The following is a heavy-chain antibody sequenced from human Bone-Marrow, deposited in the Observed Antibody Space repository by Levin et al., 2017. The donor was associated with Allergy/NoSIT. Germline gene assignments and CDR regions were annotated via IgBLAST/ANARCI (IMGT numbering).Heavy chain of an antibody. CDR3: TRDGSIVAVTGLLDY. J-gene: IGHJ4*02. D-gene: IGHD2-21*02. V-gene: IGHV1-18*01. Sequence: GESLKISCKASGYTFTSYGFNWVRQAPGQGLEWMGWISAYNGKTEYSQRLQGRVTMTTDTSTTTVYMELRNLKSDDTAVYYCTRDGSIVAVTGLLDYWGQGTLVTVSS. CDR2: ISAYNGKT. CDR1: GYTFTSYG.